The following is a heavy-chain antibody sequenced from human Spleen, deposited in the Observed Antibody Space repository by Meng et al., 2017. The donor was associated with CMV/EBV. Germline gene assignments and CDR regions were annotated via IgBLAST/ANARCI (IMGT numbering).Heavy chain of an antibody. J-gene: IGHJ6*02. Sequence: SETLSLTCTGSGGSISSSSYYWGWIRQPPGKGLEWIGSIYYSGSTYYNLSLKSRVTISVDTSKNQFSLKLSSVTAADTAVYYCAREYYYYCMYVWGQGTTVTVSS. CDR3: AREYYYYCMYV. CDR1: GGSISSSSYY. V-gene: IGHV4-39*07. CDR2: IYYSGST.